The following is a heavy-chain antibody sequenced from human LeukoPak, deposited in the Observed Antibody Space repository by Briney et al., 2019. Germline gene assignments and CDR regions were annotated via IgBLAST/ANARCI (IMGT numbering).Heavy chain of an antibody. Sequence: PGRSLRLSCEGSGFAFDKYWISWARQATGKGREWVANIKEDGSEKEFLDSVKGRFTISRDNSKKSVFLQMNSLRAEDTAVYYCARDVNRGVFDMWGQGTRVTVSS. V-gene: IGHV3-7*03. J-gene: IGHJ3*02. CDR3: ARDVNRGVFDM. CDR1: GFAFDKYW. CDR2: IKEDGSEK.